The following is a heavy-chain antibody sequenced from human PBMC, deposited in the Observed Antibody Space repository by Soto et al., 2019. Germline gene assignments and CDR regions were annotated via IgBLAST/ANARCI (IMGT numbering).Heavy chain of an antibody. CDR1: GXIVRDAW. D-gene: IGHD1-26*01. CDR3: SRGSIVGAIGP. J-gene: IGHJ5*02. Sequence: GSLRLSCAATGXIVRDAWMTWVRQAPGKEPEWIGRIKSQSDGGTQHHSASLSGRFTISRDDSRNILYLQMDRMKPEATAVYYCSRGSIVGAIGPWGQGTLGTVSS. CDR2: IKSQSDGGTQ. V-gene: IGHV3-15*01.